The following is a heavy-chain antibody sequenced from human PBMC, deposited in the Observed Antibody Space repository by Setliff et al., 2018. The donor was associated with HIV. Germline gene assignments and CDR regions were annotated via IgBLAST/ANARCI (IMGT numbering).Heavy chain of an antibody. D-gene: IGHD1-26*01. J-gene: IGHJ6*03. CDR3: ARGFGAPYLLSGYMDV. Sequence: SETLSLTCAVYGESFSGFHWNWIRQPPGKGLEWIGEINPSGSTNYNPSLKSRVTISVDKAKNQFSLKLTSVTAADTAVYFCARGFGAPYLLSGYMDVWGKGTTVTVSS. V-gene: IGHV4-34*01. CDR2: INPSGST. CDR1: GESFSGFH.